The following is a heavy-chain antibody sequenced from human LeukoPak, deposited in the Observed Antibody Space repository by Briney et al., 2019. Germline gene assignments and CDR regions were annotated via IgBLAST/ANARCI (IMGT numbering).Heavy chain of an antibody. CDR1: GFTFNTYA. CDR3: AKDLSSGWPDAFDI. V-gene: IGHV3-23*01. CDR2: ISDSGGSA. J-gene: IGHJ3*02. D-gene: IGHD6-19*01. Sequence: GGSLRLSCAASGFTFNTYAMSWVRQAPGKGLEWVSAISDSGGSAYYADSVKGRFTISRDNSKNTLYLQLSSLRAEDTAVYYCAKDLSSGWPDAFDIWGQGTMVTVSS.